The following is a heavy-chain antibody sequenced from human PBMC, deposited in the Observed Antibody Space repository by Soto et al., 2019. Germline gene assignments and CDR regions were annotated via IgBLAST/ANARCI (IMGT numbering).Heavy chain of an antibody. Sequence: GEPLKISCKGSGYSCTTYWIGWVRQMPGKGLEWMGIIYPDDSDTSYSPSFQGQVTISADKSISTAYLQWSSLQASDNAMYYCARLKYCNGGGCYRRLTPDSWGQGTQFTVSS. V-gene: IGHV5-51*01. J-gene: IGHJ4*02. D-gene: IGHD2-15*01. CDR3: ARLKYCNGGGCYRRLTPDS. CDR1: GYSCTTYW. CDR2: IYPDDSDT.